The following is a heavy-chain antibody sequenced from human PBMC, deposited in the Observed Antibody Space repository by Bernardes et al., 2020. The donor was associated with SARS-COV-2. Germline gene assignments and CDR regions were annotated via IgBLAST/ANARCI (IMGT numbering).Heavy chain of an antibody. CDR2: IIPIFGTV. CDR1: GGTFSSYA. D-gene: IGHD3-10*01. J-gene: IGHJ4*02. CDR3: VRDGYGSGRGYFDY. Sequence: SVKVSCKASGGTFSSYAISWVRQAPGQGLEWMGGIIPIFGTVNYAQKFQGRVTITADESTSTAYMELRSLRSDDTAVYYCVRDGYGSGRGYFDYWGQGTLVTVSS. V-gene: IGHV1-69*13.